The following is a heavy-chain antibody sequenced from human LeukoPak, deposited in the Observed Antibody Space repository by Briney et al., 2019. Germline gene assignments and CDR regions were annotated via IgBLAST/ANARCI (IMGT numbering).Heavy chain of an antibody. D-gene: IGHD4-17*01. Sequence: PGGSLRLSCAASGFTFSSYAMHWVRQAPGKGLEWVAVISYDGSNKYYADSVKGRFTISRDNSKNTLYLQMNSLRAEDTAVYYCARVRYGDYGDFDYWGQGTLVTVSS. V-gene: IGHV3-30-3*01. J-gene: IGHJ4*02. CDR1: GFTFSSYA. CDR2: ISYDGSNK. CDR3: ARVRYGDYGDFDY.